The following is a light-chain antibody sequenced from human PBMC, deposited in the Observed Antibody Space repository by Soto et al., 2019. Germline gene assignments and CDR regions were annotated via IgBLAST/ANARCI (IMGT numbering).Light chain of an antibody. J-gene: IGKJ1*01. Sequence: DIQMTQSPSSLSASVGDRVTITCRASQAISTYLAWYQQKPGTVPKLLIYAASALQSGVPSRFSGSGSGTDFTLTISSLQPEDVATYYCQKYNGAPWTFGQGTKVEI. CDR1: QAISTY. V-gene: IGKV1-27*01. CDR3: QKYNGAPWT. CDR2: AAS.